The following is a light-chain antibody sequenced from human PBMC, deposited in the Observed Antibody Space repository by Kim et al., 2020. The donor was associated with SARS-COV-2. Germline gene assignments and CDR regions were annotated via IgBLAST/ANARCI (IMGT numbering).Light chain of an antibody. Sequence: SYELTQPPSVSVSPEQTASITCSGDKLGDTYACWYQQKPGQSPVLVIYQDNKRPSGIPERFSGSNSGNTATLTISGTQAMDEADYYCQAWDSSTYVFGTGTKVTVL. CDR3: QAWDSSTYV. CDR2: QDN. J-gene: IGLJ1*01. V-gene: IGLV3-1*01. CDR1: KLGDTY.